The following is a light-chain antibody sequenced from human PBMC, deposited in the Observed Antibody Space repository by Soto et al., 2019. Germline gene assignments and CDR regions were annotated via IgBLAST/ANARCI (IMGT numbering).Light chain of an antibody. CDR1: QRVLYSSNNKNY. J-gene: IGKJ2*01. Sequence: DIVMTQSPDSLAVSLGERATINCKSSQRVLYSSNNKNYLAWYQQKPGQPPKLLIYWASTREIGVPDRFSGSGSGTDFTLTISSLQAEDVAVYYCQQYFTTPFTFGQGSKLEIK. CDR2: WAS. V-gene: IGKV4-1*01. CDR3: QQYFTTPFT.